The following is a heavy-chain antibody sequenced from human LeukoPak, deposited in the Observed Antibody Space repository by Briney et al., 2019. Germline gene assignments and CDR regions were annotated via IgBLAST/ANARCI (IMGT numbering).Heavy chain of an antibody. V-gene: IGHV1-8*01. CDR3: ARKVVVVVAATTEHWLDP. J-gene: IGHJ5*02. D-gene: IGHD2-15*01. CDR2: MNPNSGNT. Sequence: ASVKVSCKASGYTFTSYDINWVRQATGQGLEWMGWMNPNSGNTGYAQKFQGRVTVTRNTSISTAYMELSSLRSEDTAVYYCARKVVVVVAATTEHWLDPWGQGTLVTVSS. CDR1: GYTFTSYD.